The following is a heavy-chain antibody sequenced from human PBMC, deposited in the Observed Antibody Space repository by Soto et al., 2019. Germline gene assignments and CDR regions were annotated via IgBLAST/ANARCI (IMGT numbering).Heavy chain of an antibody. CDR2: IYSDGST. D-gene: IGHD2-21*02. CDR1: GFTVSSNY. J-gene: IGHJ1*01. CDR3: AKAGGNSVGFQH. Sequence: GGSLRLSCAASGFTVSSNYMSWVRQAPGKGLEWVSVIYSDGSTYYADSVKGRFTISRDNSKNTLYLQMNSLRAEDTAVYYCAKAGGNSVGFQHWGQRTLVTVSS. V-gene: IGHV3-53*01.